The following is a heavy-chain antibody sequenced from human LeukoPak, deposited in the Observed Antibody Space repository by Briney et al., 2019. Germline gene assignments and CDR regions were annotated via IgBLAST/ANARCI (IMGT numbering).Heavy chain of an antibody. Sequence: GGSLRLSCAASGFTFSSYAMSWVRQTPGKGLEWVAVISSDGSSKYFADSVKGRFTISRDNSKNTLYVQMNSLRPEDTAVYYCARAGSSPFYYYAMDVWGQGTTVTVSS. CDR1: GFTFSSYA. D-gene: IGHD3-10*01. CDR3: ARAGSSPFYYYAMDV. J-gene: IGHJ6*02. V-gene: IGHV3-30-3*01. CDR2: ISSDGSSK.